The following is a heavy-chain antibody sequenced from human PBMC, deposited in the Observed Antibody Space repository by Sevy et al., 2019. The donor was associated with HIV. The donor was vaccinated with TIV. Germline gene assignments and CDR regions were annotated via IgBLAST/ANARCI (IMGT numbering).Heavy chain of an antibody. CDR2: IYSGGST. CDR1: GFTVSSNY. V-gene: IGHV3-53*01. D-gene: IGHD6-19*01. J-gene: IGHJ4*02. CDR3: ARDSQGSGWFHFDY. Sequence: GGSLRLSCAASGFTVSSNYMSWVRQAPGKGLEWVSVIYSGGSTYYADSVKGRFTISRDNSKNTLYLQMNSLRAEDTAVYYCARDSQGSGWFHFDYWDQGTLVTVSS.